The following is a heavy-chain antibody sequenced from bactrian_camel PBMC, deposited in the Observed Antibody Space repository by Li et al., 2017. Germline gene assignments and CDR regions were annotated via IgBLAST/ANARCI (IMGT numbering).Heavy chain of an antibody. CDR2: VSRSDKT. CDR1: GYSYIVNC. D-gene: IGHD2*01. Sequence: HVQLVESGGGSVEAGGSLRLSCAASGYSYIVNCMGWYRQGIGEEREGVARVSRSDKTTYAGSVKGRFTISKDHTKNILYLEMNSLKPEDTAMYYCGASLRTYCGGSPVTYRMSSMAKGPRSPSP. J-gene: IGHJ7*01. V-gene: IGHV3S53*01.